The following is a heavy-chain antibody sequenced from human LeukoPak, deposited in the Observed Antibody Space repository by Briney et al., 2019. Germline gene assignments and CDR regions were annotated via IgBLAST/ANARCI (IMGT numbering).Heavy chain of an antibody. CDR1: GFTFSNYG. CDR3: ARDKWELHDAFDI. CDR2: VWYDGSNT. D-gene: IGHD1-26*01. Sequence: GGSLRLSCAASGFTFSNYGMHWVRQAPGKGLEWVAVVWYDGSNTYYADSVKGRFTISRDNSKNTLYLQMNSLRAEDTAVYYCARDKWELHDAFDIWGQGTMVTVSS. V-gene: IGHV3-33*01. J-gene: IGHJ3*02.